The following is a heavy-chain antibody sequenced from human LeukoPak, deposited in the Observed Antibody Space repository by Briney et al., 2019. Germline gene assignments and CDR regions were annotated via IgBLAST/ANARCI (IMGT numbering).Heavy chain of an antibody. J-gene: IGHJ4*02. CDR1: GFSFSSSG. V-gene: IGHV3-30*02. D-gene: IGHD7-27*01. Sequence: WGSLRLSCAASGFSFSSSGMHWVRQAPGKGLEWVAFIQYDGGNEYYADSVKGRFTISRDNSKNTVRLQMNSLRAEDTAMYYCVRDGAHWDLDYWGQGTLVTVSS. CDR2: IQYDGGNE. CDR3: VRDGAHWDLDY.